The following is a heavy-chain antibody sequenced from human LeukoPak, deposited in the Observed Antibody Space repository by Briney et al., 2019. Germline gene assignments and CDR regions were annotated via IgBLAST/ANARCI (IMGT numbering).Heavy chain of an antibody. J-gene: IGHJ4*02. D-gene: IGHD3-10*01. Sequence: GGSLRLSCAASGFTFSSYSMNWVRQAPGKGLEWVSSISSSSSYIYYADSVKGRFTISRDNAKNSLYLQINSLRAEDTAVYYCERRFYGSGSYLYYFDYWGQGTLVTVSS. CDR2: ISSSSSYI. V-gene: IGHV3-21*01. CDR3: ERRFYGSGSYLYYFDY. CDR1: GFTFSSYS.